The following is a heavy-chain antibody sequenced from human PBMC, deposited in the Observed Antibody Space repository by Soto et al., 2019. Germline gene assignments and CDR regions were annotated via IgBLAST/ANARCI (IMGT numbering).Heavy chain of an antibody. CDR1: GGTFSSYA. Sequence: QVQLVQSGAEVQKPGSSVKVSCKASGGTFSSYAISWVRQAPGQGLEWMGGIIPIFGSANYAQKFQGRVTITADESTSTAYMELSSLRSEDTAVYYCAGDPSSGYAFAYWGQGTLVTVSS. J-gene: IGHJ4*02. CDR3: AGDPSSGYAFAY. CDR2: IIPIFGSA. D-gene: IGHD3-22*01. V-gene: IGHV1-69*01.